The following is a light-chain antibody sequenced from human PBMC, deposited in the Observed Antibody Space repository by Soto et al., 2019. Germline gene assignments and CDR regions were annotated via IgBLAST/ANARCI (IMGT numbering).Light chain of an antibody. Sequence: EIVLTQSPATLSLSPGERATLSCRASQSVSSYLAWYQQKPGQAPRLLIYDASNRATGIPARFSGSGSGTDFNLTITSLQYEDFAVYYCQQYNFWPLTFGGGTKV. CDR1: QSVSSY. J-gene: IGKJ4*01. V-gene: IGKV3-11*01. CDR3: QQYNFWPLT. CDR2: DAS.